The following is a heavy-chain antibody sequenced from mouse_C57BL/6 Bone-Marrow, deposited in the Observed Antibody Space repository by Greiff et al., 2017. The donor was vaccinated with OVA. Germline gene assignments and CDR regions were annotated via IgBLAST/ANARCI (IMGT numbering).Heavy chain of an antibody. D-gene: IGHD3-1*01. Sequence: DVQLQESGGGLVQPGGSLKLSCAASGFTFSDYGMAWVRQAPRKGPEWVAFISNLAYSIYYADTVTGRFTISRENAKNTLYLEMSSLRSEDTAMYYCARSYRGYAMDYWGQGTSVTVSS. CDR2: ISNLAYSI. V-gene: IGHV5-15*01. CDR3: ARSYRGYAMDY. J-gene: IGHJ4*01. CDR1: GFTFSDYG.